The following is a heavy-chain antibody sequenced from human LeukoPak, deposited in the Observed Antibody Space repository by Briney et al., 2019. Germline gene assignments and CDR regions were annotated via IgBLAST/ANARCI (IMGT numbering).Heavy chain of an antibody. CDR3: ARGTAGSGSYYKIPFDY. V-gene: IGHV4-34*01. Sequence: SETLSLTCAVYGGSFTGYYWSWIRQPPGKGLEWIGEINHSGSTNYNPSLKSRVTISVDTSKNQFSLKLSSVTAANTAVYYCARGTAGSGSYYKIPFDYWGQGNLVTVSS. CDR2: INHSGST. D-gene: IGHD3-10*01. CDR1: GGSFTGYY. J-gene: IGHJ4*02.